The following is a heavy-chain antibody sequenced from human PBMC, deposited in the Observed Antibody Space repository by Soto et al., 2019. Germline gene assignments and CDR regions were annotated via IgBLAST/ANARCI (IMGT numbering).Heavy chain of an antibody. CDR1: GGTFSSYA. CDR3: ARGPYYYDSSGAWFQH. V-gene: IGHV1-69*13. J-gene: IGHJ1*01. Sequence: GASVKVSCKASGGTFSSYAISWVRQAPGQGLEWMGGIIPIFGTANYAQKFQGRVTITADESTSTAYMELSSLRSEDTAVYYCARGPYYYDSSGAWFQHWGQGTLVTVSS. CDR2: IIPIFGTA. D-gene: IGHD3-22*01.